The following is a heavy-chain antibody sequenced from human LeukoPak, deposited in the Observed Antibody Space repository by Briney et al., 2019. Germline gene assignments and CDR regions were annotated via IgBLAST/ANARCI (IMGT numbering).Heavy chain of an antibody. J-gene: IGHJ4*02. CDR2: IYYSGST. D-gene: IGHD3-16*01. Sequence: PSETLSLTCTVSGGSISSSSYYWGWIRQPPGKGLEWIGSIYYSGSTYCNPSLKSRVTISVDTSKNQFSLKLSSVTAADTAVYYCVRGHGYIWGMSGYWGQGTLVTVSS. CDR3: VRGHGYIWGMSGY. CDR1: GGSISSSSYY. V-gene: IGHV4-39*01.